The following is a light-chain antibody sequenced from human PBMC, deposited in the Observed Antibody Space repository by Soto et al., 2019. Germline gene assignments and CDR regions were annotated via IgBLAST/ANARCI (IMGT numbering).Light chain of an antibody. Sequence: DIQMTQSPSSLSASVGDRITITCRASENIARHLNWYQQKPGKAPNLLIYAASNLQNGVPLRFRGGGSGTDFTLTISNLPPEDFATYYCQQSYSTLSITFGQGTRLEIK. CDR1: ENIARH. J-gene: IGKJ5*01. CDR3: QQSYSTLSIT. CDR2: AAS. V-gene: IGKV1-39*01.